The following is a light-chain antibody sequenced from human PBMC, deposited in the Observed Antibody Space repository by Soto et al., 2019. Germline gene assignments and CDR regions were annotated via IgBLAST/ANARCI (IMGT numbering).Light chain of an antibody. CDR2: DVS. Sequence: SLTQPRSACGSPGQSITISCTGTISDVGGYNYVSWYQQHPAKAPKLIIFDVSKRPSGVPNRFSGYKYGNTASLTISGLRAEDEADYYCCSYVGRNTYVFGTGTKVTVL. CDR3: CSYVGRNTYV. V-gene: IGLV2-11*01. J-gene: IGLJ1*01. CDR1: ISDVGGYNY.